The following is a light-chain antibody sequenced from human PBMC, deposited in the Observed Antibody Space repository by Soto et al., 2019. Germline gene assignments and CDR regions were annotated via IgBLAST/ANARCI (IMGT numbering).Light chain of an antibody. Sequence: DILLTQSPPSLSASVGDRVTITCRASQSISRHLNWYQQKPGQAPKVLIYDASNLESGVPSRFSGGGSGTEFTLTISSLQTDNIATYYFQQSLNKPRTFVQGTKVEI. CDR2: DAS. CDR3: QQSLNKPRT. CDR1: QSISRH. J-gene: IGKJ1*01. V-gene: IGKV1-39*01.